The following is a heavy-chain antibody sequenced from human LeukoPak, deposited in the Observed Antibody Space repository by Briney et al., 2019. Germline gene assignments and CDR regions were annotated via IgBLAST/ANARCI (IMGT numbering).Heavy chain of an antibody. J-gene: IGHJ5*02. V-gene: IGHV1-46*01. CDR1: GYTFTSYY. D-gene: IGHD4-17*01. CDR3: ARDLEDYGDFQNWFDP. Sequence: ASVKVSCKASGYTFTSYYMHWVRQAPGQGLEWMGIINPSGGSTSYAQKFQGRVTMTRDTSISTAYMELSRLRSDDTAVYYCARDLEDYGDFQNWFDPWGQGTLVTVSS. CDR2: INPSGGST.